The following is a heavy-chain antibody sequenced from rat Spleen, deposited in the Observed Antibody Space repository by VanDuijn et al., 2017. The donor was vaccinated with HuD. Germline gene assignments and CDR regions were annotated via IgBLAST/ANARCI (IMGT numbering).Heavy chain of an antibody. Sequence: QLQESGPGLVQPSQTLSLTCTVSGFSLSSNGVSWVRQPPGKGLEWIAAISSGGITYYNSALKSRLSISRDTSKSQVFLKINSLQTEDIATYYCTREEDNSYYFDYWGQGVMVTVSS. V-gene: IGHV2S12*01. CDR2: ISSGGIT. CDR3: TREEDNSYYFDY. D-gene: IGHD1-10*01. CDR1: GFSLSSNG. J-gene: IGHJ2*01.